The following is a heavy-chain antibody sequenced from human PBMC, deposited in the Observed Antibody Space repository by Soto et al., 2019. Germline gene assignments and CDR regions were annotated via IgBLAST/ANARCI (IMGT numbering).Heavy chain of an antibody. V-gene: IGHV4-34*01. CDR1: GGSFSGYY. CDR3: ARAHWYYYGMDV. J-gene: IGHJ6*02. Sequence: SETLSLTCAVYGGSFSGYYWSWIRQPPGKGLEWIGEINHSGSTNYNPSLKSRVTISVDTSKNQFSLKLSSVTAADTAVYYCARAHWYYYGMDVWGQGTTVTV. CDR2: INHSGST.